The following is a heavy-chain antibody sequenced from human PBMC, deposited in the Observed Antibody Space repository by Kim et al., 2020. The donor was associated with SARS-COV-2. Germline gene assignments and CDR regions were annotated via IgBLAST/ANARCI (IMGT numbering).Heavy chain of an antibody. D-gene: IGHD2-2*01. CDR1: GCSISSSSYY. CDR2: IYYSGST. Sequence: SETLSLTCTVSGCSISSSSYYWGWIRQPPGKGLEWIGSIYYSGSTYYNPSLKSRVTISVDTSKNQFSLKLSSVTAADTAVYYCARDQEGVVVLRRGFDPWGQGTLAT. CDR3: ARDQEGVVVLRRGFDP. V-gene: IGHV4-39*02. J-gene: IGHJ5*02.